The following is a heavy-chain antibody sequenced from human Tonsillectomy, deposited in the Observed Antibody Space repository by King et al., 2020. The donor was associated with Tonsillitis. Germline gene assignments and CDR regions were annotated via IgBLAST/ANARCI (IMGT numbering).Heavy chain of an antibody. CDR1: GGSIRSSSYH. CDR2: INYSGNT. CDR3: ARLQYRTRSSLQHYYYYYMDV. J-gene: IGHJ6*03. V-gene: IGHV4-39*02. Sequence: QLQESGPGLAKTSETLSLTCTVSGGSIRSSSYHWGWIRQPPGKGLEWIGSINYSGNTDYNPSLKSRVTISVDTSKKHFSLKVTSVTAADAAVYYCARLQYRTRSSLQHYYYYYMDVWGKGTTVIVSS. D-gene: IGHD2-2*02.